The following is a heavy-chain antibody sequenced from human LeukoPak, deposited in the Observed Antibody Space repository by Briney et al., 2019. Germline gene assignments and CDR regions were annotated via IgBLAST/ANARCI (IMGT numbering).Heavy chain of an antibody. Sequence: PGGSLRLSCAASGFTFSSYSMNWVRQAPGKGLEWVSSISSSSYIYYADSVKGRFTISRDNAKNSLYLQMNSLRAEDTAVYYCAREGIAVAGTPNWLDPWGQGTLVTVSS. CDR1: GFTFSSYS. V-gene: IGHV3-21*01. CDR3: AREGIAVAGTPNWLDP. D-gene: IGHD6-19*01. J-gene: IGHJ5*02. CDR2: ISSSSYI.